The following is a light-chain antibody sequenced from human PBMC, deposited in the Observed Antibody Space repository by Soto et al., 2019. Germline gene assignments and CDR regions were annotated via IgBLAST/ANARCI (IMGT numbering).Light chain of an antibody. CDR3: CSYAGTYTPDV. V-gene: IGLV2-11*01. J-gene: IGLJ1*01. CDR1: SSDVGGYNY. CDR2: AVS. Sequence: QSVLTQPRSVSGSPGQSVTISCTGTSSDVGGYNYVSWYQQHPGKAPKLMIYAVSERPSGVPDRFSGSKSGNTASLTISGLQAEDEADYYCCSYAGTYTPDVFGTGTKVTVL.